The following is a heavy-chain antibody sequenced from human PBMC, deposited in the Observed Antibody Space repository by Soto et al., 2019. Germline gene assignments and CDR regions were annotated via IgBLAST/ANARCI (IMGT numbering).Heavy chain of an antibody. J-gene: IGHJ4*02. CDR3: SRDGYNY. CDR2: IKTKTDGGTT. V-gene: IGHV3-15*07. CDR1: GFTFSNAW. D-gene: IGHD5-12*01. Sequence: EVQLVESGGGLVKPGESLRLSCVASGFTFSNAWMNWVRQAPGKGLEWVGHIKTKTDGGTTDYSAPVKGRFIISRDDSKNTLFLQMNSLRTEDTAVYYCSRDGYNYWGQGSLVTVSS.